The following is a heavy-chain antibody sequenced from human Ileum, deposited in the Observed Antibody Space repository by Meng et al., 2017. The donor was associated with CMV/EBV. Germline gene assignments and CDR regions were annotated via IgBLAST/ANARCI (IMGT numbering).Heavy chain of an antibody. CDR3: AKDVSMGGSSSWYNAFDI. J-gene: IGHJ3*02. CDR2: ISWNSGSI. D-gene: IGHD6-13*01. V-gene: IGHV3-9*01. CDR1: GFTFSNYA. Sequence: SLKISCAASGFTFSNYAMSWVRQAPGKGLEWVSGISWNSGSIGYADSVKGRFTISRDNAKNSLYLQMNSLRAEDTALYYCAKDVSMGGSSSWYNAFDIWGQGTMVTVSS.